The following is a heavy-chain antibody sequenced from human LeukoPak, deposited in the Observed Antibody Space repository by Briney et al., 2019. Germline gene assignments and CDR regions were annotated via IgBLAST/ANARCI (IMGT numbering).Heavy chain of an antibody. V-gene: IGHV5-51*01. J-gene: IGHJ5*02. CDR3: ARQPSYCSGGSCYSGWFDP. D-gene: IGHD2-15*01. CDR1: GYIFTSYW. Sequence: GESLKISCKGSGYIFTSYWIGWVRQVPGKGLEWMGIIYPGDSDTRYSPSFQGQVTISADKSISTAYLQWSSLKASDTAMYYCARQPSYCSGGSCYSGWFDPWGQGTLVTVSS. CDR2: IYPGDSDT.